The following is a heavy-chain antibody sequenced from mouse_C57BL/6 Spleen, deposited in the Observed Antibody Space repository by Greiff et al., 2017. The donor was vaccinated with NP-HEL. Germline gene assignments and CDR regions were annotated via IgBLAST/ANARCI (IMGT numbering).Heavy chain of an antibody. J-gene: IGHJ1*03. CDR1: GFSLSTSGMG. CDR3: ARRAITTVPYWYFDV. CDR2: IYWDDDK. Sequence: QVTLKVSGPGILQSSQTLSLTCSFSGFSLSTSGMGVSWIRQPSGKGLEWLAHIYWDDDKRYNPSLKSQLTISKDTSRNQVLLKITSVDTADTATYYGARRAITTVPYWYFDVWGTGTTVTVSS. V-gene: IGHV8-12*01. D-gene: IGHD1-1*01.